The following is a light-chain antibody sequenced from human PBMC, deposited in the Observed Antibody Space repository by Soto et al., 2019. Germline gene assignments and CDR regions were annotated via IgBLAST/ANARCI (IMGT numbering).Light chain of an antibody. CDR2: WAS. CDR3: QQYYSTPYT. J-gene: IGKJ2*01. Sequence: DIVMTQSPDSLAVSLGVRATINCKSSQSVLHSSHNENYLVWYQQKPGQPPKLLIYWASTRESGVPDRFSGSGSGTDFTLTISSLQAEDVAVYYCQQYYSTPYTFGQGTKLEIK. V-gene: IGKV4-1*01. CDR1: QSVLHSSHNENY.